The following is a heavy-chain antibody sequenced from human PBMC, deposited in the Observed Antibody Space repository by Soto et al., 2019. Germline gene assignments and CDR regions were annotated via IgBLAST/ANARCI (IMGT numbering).Heavy chain of an antibody. D-gene: IGHD6-6*01. CDR2: LYHSGST. Sequence: QVQLQESGPGLVKPSQTLSLTCTVSGGSISSGDYSWSWIRQPPGKGLEWIGYLYHSGSTYYNPSLKSRVTISVDTSKNQFSLKLSSVTAADTAVYDCARERPDGARLDPWGQGTLVTVSS. CDR1: GGSISSGDYS. V-gene: IGHV4-30-4*01. J-gene: IGHJ5*02. CDR3: ARERPDGARLDP.